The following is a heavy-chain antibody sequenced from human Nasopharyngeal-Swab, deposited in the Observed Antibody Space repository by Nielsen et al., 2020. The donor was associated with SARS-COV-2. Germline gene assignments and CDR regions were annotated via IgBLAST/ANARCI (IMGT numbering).Heavy chain of an antibody. Sequence: GGSLRLSCAASGFTFSSLWMSWVRQVPGTGLEGVADIKPDGSEKFYVDSVKGRFTIFRDNAKNSMSLQMNSLRVEDTAVYYCARDWSRAFDVWGQGTMVTVSS. CDR1: GFTFSSLW. CDR2: IKPDGSEK. V-gene: IGHV3-7*01. J-gene: IGHJ3*01. CDR3: ARDWSRAFDV.